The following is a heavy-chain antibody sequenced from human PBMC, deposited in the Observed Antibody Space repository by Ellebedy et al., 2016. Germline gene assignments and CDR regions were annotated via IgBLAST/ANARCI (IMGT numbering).Heavy chain of an antibody. J-gene: IGHJ5*02. V-gene: IGHV3-23*01. CDR1: GFTFSNYA. D-gene: IGHD5-24*01. CDR3: AKEGQELATVFLPS. Sequence: GGSLRLSCAASGFTFSNYAMSWVRQAPGKGPEWVSAISGNGDNTYYADSVKGRFAISRDNSKNTLHLQMNSLRVEDTAVYYCAKEGQELATVFLPSWGQGTLVTVSS. CDR2: ISGNGDNT.